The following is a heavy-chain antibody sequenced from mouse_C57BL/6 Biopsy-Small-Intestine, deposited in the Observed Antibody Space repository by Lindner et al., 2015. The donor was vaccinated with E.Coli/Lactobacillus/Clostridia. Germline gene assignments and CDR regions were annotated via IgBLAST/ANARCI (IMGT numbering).Heavy chain of an antibody. Sequence: VQLQESGAELVRPGASVKLSCTASGFNIKDDYMHWVKQRPEQGLEWIGRIDPANGNTKYAPKFQDKATITADTSSNTAYLQLSSLTSEDSAVYYCARRAYHSNVFDVWGAGTAVTVSS. D-gene: IGHD2-5*01. CDR2: IDPANGNT. CDR1: GFNIKDDY. V-gene: IGHV14-3*01. J-gene: IGHJ1*01. CDR3: ARRAYHSNVFDV.